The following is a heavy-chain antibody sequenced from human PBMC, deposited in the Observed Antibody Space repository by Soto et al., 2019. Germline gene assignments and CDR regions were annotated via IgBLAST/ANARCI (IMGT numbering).Heavy chain of an antibody. J-gene: IGHJ4*02. CDR2: INADNGDT. Sequence: GASVKVSCKASGYNFKTYSLHWVRQAPGQRFEWLGWINADNGDTQYSQRFQDRLAITRDTSATTTYMEMSGLTSGDTAIYYCVRVWRFDILTTFYIYIDFWGQGTRVTVSP. D-gene: IGHD3-9*01. CDR1: GYNFKTYS. V-gene: IGHV1-3*01. CDR3: VRVWRFDILTTFYIYIDF.